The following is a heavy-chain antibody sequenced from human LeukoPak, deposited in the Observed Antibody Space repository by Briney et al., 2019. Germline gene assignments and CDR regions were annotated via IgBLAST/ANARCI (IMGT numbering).Heavy chain of an antibody. CDR3: ARYQLLLHFDY. CDR2: INHSGST. V-gene: IGHV4-34*01. J-gene: IGHJ4*02. CDR1: GGSFSGYY. Sequence: PSETLSLTCAVYGGSFSGYYWSWIRQPPGKGLEWIGEINHSGSTNYNPSLKSRVTISVDTSKNQFSLKLSSVTAADTAVYYCARYQLLLHFDYWGQGTLVTVSS. D-gene: IGHD2-15*01.